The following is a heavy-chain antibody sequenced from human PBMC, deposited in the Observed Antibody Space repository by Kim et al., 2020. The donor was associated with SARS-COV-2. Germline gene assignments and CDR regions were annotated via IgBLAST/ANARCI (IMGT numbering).Heavy chain of an antibody. CDR2: IYHSGST. CDR3: ARAPRYYYDSSGYYSYF. D-gene: IGHD3-22*01. J-gene: IGHJ4*01. Sequence: SETLSLTCTVSGYSISSGYYWGWIRQPPGKGLEWIGSIYHSGSTYYNPSLKSRVTISVDTSKNQFSLKLSSVTAADTAVYYCARAPRYYYDSSGYYSYF. V-gene: IGHV4-38-2*02. CDR1: GYSISSGYY.